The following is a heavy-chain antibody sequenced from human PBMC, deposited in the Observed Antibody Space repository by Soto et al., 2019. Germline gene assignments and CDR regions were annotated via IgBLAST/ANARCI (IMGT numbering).Heavy chain of an antibody. CDR1: GGSFSGYY. CDR2: INHSGST. J-gene: IGHJ6*02. Sequence: QVQLQQWGAGLLKPSETLSLTCAVYGGSFSGYYWSWIRQPPGKGLAWIGEINHSGSTNYNPSLKSRVTISVDTSKNQFSLKLSSVTAADTAVYYCARGRVVRYYDYGMDVWGQGTTVTVSS. CDR3: ARGRVVRYYDYGMDV. V-gene: IGHV4-34*01.